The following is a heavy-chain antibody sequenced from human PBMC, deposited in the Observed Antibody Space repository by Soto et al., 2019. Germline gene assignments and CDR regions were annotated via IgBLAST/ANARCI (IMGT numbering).Heavy chain of an antibody. V-gene: IGHV4-28*01. J-gene: IGHJ4*02. Sequence: SETLSLTCAVSGYSISSSNWWGWIRQPPGKGLEWIGYIYYSGTTYYNPSLKSRVTMSVDTSRNQFSLKLTSVTAVDTAVYYCARSLRGYTGYDLAYWGQGTLVTVSS. CDR1: GYSISSSNW. CDR2: IYYSGTT. D-gene: IGHD5-12*01. CDR3: ARSLRGYTGYDLAY.